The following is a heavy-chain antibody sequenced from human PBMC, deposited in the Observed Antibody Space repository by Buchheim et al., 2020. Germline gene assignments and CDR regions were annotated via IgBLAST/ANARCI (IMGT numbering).Heavy chain of an antibody. CDR1: GGSISSGGYS. V-gene: IGHV4-30-2*01. J-gene: IGHJ4*02. D-gene: IGHD3-22*01. CDR3: ARGYYYDSRRFDY. Sequence: QLQLQESGSGLVKPSQTLSLTCAVSGGSISSGGYSRSWIRQPPGNGLGWIGYIYYSGGTYYNPPLKSRVTIPGDMSKNPVSLKLSSVTAADTAGYYCARGYYYDSRRFDYWGQGTL. CDR2: IYYSGGT.